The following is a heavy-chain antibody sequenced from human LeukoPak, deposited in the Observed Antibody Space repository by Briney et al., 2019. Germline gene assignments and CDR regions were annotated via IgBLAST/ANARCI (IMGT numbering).Heavy chain of an antibody. CDR2: ISSSGSTI. CDR1: GFTFSSYE. D-gene: IGHD3-10*01. CDR3: ARAPQGVRGV. Sequence: GGSLRLSCAVSGFTFSSYEMNWVRQAPGKGLEWVSYISSSGSTIYYADSVKGRFTISRDNAKNSLYLQMNSLRAEDTAVYYCARAPQGVRGVWGKGTTVTVSS. V-gene: IGHV3-48*03. J-gene: IGHJ6*04.